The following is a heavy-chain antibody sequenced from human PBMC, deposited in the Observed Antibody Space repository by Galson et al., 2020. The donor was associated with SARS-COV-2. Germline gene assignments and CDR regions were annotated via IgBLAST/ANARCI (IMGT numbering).Heavy chain of an antibody. Sequence: GGSLRLSCAASGFTFSSYGMHWVRQAPGKGLEWVAVIWYDGSNKYYADSVKGRFTISRDNSKNTLYLQMNSLRAEDTAVYYCARDFQAWAAAGNVDYWGQGTLVTVSS. D-gene: IGHD6-13*01. CDR3: ARDFQAWAAAGNVDY. CDR1: GFTFSSYG. J-gene: IGHJ4*02. CDR2: IWYDGSNK. V-gene: IGHV3-33*01.